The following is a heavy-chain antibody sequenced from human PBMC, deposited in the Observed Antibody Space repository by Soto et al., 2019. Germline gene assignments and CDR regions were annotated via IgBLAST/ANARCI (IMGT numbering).Heavy chain of an antibody. CDR1: GFTFSSYW. CDR2: IKQDGSEK. J-gene: IGHJ4*02. Sequence: GGSLRLSCAASGFTFSSYWMSLVRQAPGKGLEWVANIKQDGSEKYYVDSVKGRFTISRDNAKNSLYLQMNSPRAEDTAVYYCAQRKEGTGTTGYYFDYWGQGTLVTVSS. CDR3: AQRKEGTGTTGYYFDY. D-gene: IGHD1-7*01. V-gene: IGHV3-7*01.